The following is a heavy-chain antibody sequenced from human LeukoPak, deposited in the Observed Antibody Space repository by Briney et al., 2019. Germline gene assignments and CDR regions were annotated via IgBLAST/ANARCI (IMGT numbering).Heavy chain of an antibody. J-gene: IGHJ4*02. CDR1: GFTFDDYG. CDR3: AKGDWFDY. CDR2: ISGSDGRT. Sequence: GGSLRLSCAASGFTFDDYGMSWVRQAPGKGLEWVSAISGSDGRTYYADSVKGRFTISRDNSKNTLYLQMNSLRAEDTAVYYCAKGDWFDYWGQGTLVTVSS. V-gene: IGHV3-23*01. D-gene: IGHD3/OR15-3a*01.